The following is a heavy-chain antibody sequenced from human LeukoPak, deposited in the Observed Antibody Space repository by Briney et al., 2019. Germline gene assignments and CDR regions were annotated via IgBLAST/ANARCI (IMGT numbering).Heavy chain of an antibody. J-gene: IGHJ5*02. D-gene: IGHD4-11*01. V-gene: IGHV1-69*13. Sequence: SVKVSCKAAGGTFSSYAISWVRQAPGQGLEWMGGIIPIFGTANYAQKFQGRVTITADESTSTAYMELSSLRSEDTAVYYCARDKLETVSFRWFDPWGQGTLVTVSS. CDR2: IIPIFGTA. CDR1: GGTFSSYA. CDR3: ARDKLETVSFRWFDP.